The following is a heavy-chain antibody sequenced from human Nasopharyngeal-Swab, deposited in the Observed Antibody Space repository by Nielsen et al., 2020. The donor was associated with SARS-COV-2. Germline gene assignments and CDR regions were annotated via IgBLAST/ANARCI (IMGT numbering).Heavy chain of an antibody. CDR2: ISAHNGDT. J-gene: IGHJ6*02. Sequence: ASVKVSCKASGYTFTSYGVNWVRQAPGQGLEWVGWISAHNGDTNYAQKLQGRVTMTTDTSTSTAYMELRSLRSDDTGLYYCARRGVVGDHEIYYYYGMDVWGQGTTVTVSS. V-gene: IGHV1-18*01. CDR1: GYTFTSYG. D-gene: IGHD3-10*01. CDR3: ARRGVVGDHEIYYYYGMDV.